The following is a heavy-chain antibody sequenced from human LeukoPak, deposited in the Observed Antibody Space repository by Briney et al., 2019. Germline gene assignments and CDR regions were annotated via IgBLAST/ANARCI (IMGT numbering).Heavy chain of an antibody. Sequence: GGSLGLSCAASGFTFDDYTMYWVRQAPGKGLEWVSLISGDGATTYHADSVKGRFTISRDNSKNSLYLQMNSLRTEDTALYYCAKDLSRRTIYRNFALDYWGQGTLVTVSS. CDR3: AKDLSRRTIYRNFALDY. J-gene: IGHJ4*02. D-gene: IGHD3-9*01. CDR2: ISGDGATT. CDR1: GFTFDDYT. V-gene: IGHV3-43*02.